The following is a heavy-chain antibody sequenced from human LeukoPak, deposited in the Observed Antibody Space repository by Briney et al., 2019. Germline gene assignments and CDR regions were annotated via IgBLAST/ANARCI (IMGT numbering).Heavy chain of an antibody. D-gene: IGHD6-13*01. CDR3: ARVLDSSSWTDY. J-gene: IGHJ4*02. CDR1: GYTFTGYY. V-gene: IGHV1-2*02. CDR2: INPNSGGT. Sequence: ASVKVSCKASGYTFTGYYMHWVRQAPGQGLEWMGWINPNSGGTNYARKFQGRVTMTRDTSISTAYMELSRLRSDDTAVYYCARVLDSSSWTDYWGQGTLVTVSS.